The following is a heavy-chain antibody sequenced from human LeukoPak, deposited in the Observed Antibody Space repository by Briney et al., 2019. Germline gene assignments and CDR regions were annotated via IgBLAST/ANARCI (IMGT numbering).Heavy chain of an antibody. Sequence: ASVKVSCRASGYTFTSYAMHWVRQAPGQRLEWMGLINTGTGNTNYSQDFQGRVTITRDTSASTAYMELSSLRSEDMAVYYCARSPLYCSGGSCYSDYHYYMDVWGKGTTVTVSS. CDR3: ARSPLYCSGGSCYSDYHYYMDV. J-gene: IGHJ6*03. V-gene: IGHV1-3*03. CDR2: INTGTGNT. CDR1: GYTFTSYA. D-gene: IGHD2-15*01.